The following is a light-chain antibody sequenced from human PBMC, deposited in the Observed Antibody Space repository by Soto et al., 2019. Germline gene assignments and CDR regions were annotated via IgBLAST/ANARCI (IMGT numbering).Light chain of an antibody. CDR2: DAS. Sequence: EIVLTQSPGTLSLSPGERGTLSCRASQTVSSNFLAWYQQKPGQAPRLLIFDASTRATGIPDRFTGSGSGTDFTLTISRLEPEDFAVYYCQFYGAPSKTLGHGTKVDIK. CDR1: QTVSSNF. V-gene: IGKV3-20*01. J-gene: IGKJ1*01. CDR3: QFYGAPSKT.